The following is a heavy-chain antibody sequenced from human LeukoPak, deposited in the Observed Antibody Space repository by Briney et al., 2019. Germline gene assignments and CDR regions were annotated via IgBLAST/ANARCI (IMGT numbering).Heavy chain of an antibody. CDR2: ISSTSSYI. V-gene: IGHV3-21*01. CDR3: AKDAGFGGSYYFDY. Sequence: GGSLRLSCAASGFSFITYNMNWVRQAPGKGLEWVSSISSTSSYIYYADSVKGRFTISRDNAKNSLYLQMNSLRAEDTAVYYCAKDAGFGGSYYFDYWGQGTLVTVSS. D-gene: IGHD3-10*01. CDR1: GFSFITYN. J-gene: IGHJ4*02.